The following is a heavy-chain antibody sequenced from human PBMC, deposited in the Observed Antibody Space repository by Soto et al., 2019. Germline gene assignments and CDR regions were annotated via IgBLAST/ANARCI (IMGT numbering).Heavy chain of an antibody. CDR1: GYTFTSYG. J-gene: IGHJ4*02. CDR3: ARRGAINYYDSSGYYPPFDY. D-gene: IGHD3-22*01. Sequence: ASVKVSCKASGYTFTSYGISWVRQAPGQGLEWMGWINPNSGGTNYAQKFQGRVTMTRDTSISTAYMELSRLRSDDTAVYYCARRGAINYYDSSGYYPPFDYWGQGTLVTVSS. CDR2: INPNSGGT. V-gene: IGHV1-2*02.